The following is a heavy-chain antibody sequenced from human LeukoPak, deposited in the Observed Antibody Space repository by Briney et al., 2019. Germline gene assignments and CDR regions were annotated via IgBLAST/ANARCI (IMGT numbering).Heavy chain of an antibody. V-gene: IGHV3-23*01. Sequence: TGGSLRLSCAASGFTFSRYAMSWVRQAPGKGREWVSAISSSGATIYYADSVKGRFTISRDNSKNTLYLQMNSLRAEDTAVYDCAKSSSHTYYYYYVDVWGKGTTVTVSS. D-gene: IGHD6-6*01. J-gene: IGHJ6*03. CDR3: AKSSSHTYYYYYVDV. CDR1: GFTFSRYA. CDR2: ISSSGATI.